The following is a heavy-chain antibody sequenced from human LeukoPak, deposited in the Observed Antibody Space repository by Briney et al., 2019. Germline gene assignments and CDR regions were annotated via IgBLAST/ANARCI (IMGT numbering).Heavy chain of an antibody. CDR2: ICPDGTVT. CDR1: GFTFSNYC. V-gene: IGHV3-74*01. J-gene: IGHJ4*02. CDR3: VIDFRSADY. Sequence: PGGSLRLSCAASGFTFSNYCMHWVRQAPGKGPMWVSRICPDGTVTNYADSVKARFIISRDNARNTVYLQMNSLRVEDTAVYYCVIDFRSADYWGQGTLVTVSS.